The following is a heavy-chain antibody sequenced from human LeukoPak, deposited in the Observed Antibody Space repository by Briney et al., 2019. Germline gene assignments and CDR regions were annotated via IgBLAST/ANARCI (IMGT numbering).Heavy chain of an antibody. CDR2: IWYDGSNK. Sequence: GGSLRLSCAASGFTFSSYGMHWVRQAPGKGLEWVAVIWYDGSNKYYADSVKGRFTISRDNSKNTLYLQMNSLRAEGTAVYYCAKVMDLYYYDSSGSPPDYWGQGTLVTVSS. J-gene: IGHJ4*02. CDR3: AKVMDLYYYDSSGSPPDY. V-gene: IGHV3-33*06. CDR1: GFTFSSYG. D-gene: IGHD3-22*01.